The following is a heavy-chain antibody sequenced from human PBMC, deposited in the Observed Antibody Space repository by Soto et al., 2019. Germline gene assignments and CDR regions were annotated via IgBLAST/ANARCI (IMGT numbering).Heavy chain of an antibody. Sequence: GGSLRLSCAASGFTFSSYSMNWVRQAPGKGLEWVSSISSSSSYIYYADSVKGRFTISRDNAKNSLYLQMNSLRAEDTAVYYCARGYCSSTSCFYFDYWGQGTLVTVSS. CDR2: ISSSSSYI. CDR3: ARGYCSSTSCFYFDY. CDR1: GFTFSSYS. J-gene: IGHJ4*02. D-gene: IGHD2-2*01. V-gene: IGHV3-21*01.